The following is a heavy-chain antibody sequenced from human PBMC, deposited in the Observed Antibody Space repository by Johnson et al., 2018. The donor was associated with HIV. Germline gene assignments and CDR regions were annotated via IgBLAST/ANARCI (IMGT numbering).Heavy chain of an antibody. Sequence: VQLVESGGGVVRPGGSLRLSCAASGFTFDDYGMSWVRQAPGKGLEWVSVINSGGSTYYTDSVRGRFTISRDNSKNTLYLKMNSLRAEDTAVYYCARACRDGYTCDAFDIWGQGTMVTVSS. D-gene: IGHD5-24*01. J-gene: IGHJ3*02. V-gene: IGHV3-66*01. CDR2: INSGGST. CDR1: GFTFDDYG. CDR3: ARACRDGYTCDAFDI.